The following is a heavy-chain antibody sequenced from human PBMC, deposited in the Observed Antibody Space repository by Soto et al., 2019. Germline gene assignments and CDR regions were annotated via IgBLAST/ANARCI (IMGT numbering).Heavy chain of an antibody. D-gene: IGHD2-2*01. J-gene: IGHJ6*02. CDR3: ARSQGSSTSLEIYYYYYYGMDV. CDR2: IIPIAGTA. CDR1: GGTFSSYA. V-gene: IGHV1-69*01. Sequence: QVQLVQSGAEVKKPGSSVKVSCKASGGTFSSYAISWVRQAPGQGLEWMGGIIPIAGTANYAQKFQGRVTITADESTSTAYIELSSLRSEDTAVYSCARSQGSSTSLEIYYYYYYGMDVWGQGTTVTVSS.